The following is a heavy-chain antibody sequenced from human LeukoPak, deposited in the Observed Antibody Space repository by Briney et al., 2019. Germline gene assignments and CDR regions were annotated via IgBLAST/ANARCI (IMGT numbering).Heavy chain of an antibody. CDR1: GFTFSSYA. CDR3: ARDPRYDILTGYSRQYYFDY. J-gene: IGHJ4*02. V-gene: IGHV3-30*04. D-gene: IGHD3-9*01. CDR2: ISYDGSNK. Sequence: PGRSLRLSCAASGFTFSSYAMHWVRQAPGKGLEWVAVISYDGSNKYYADSVKGRFTISRDNSKNTLYLQMNSLRAEDTAVYYCARDPRYDILTGYSRQYYFDYWGQGTLVTVSS.